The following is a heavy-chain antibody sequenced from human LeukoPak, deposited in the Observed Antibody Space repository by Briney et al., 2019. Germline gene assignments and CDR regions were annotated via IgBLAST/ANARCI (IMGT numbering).Heavy chain of an antibody. V-gene: IGHV3-21*06. CDR1: GFTFSSYG. CDR3: AKDLGYGNIGLYHYFDY. D-gene: IGHD3-22*01. Sequence: GRSLRLSCAPSGFTFSSYGMYWVRLAPGGGLEWVSSVCVSSTNIYYADSVRGRFTISRDNAKNSLYLQVNSLRAEDTAVYDCAKDLGYGNIGLYHYFDYWGQGALVTVSS. CDR2: VCVSSTNI. J-gene: IGHJ4*02.